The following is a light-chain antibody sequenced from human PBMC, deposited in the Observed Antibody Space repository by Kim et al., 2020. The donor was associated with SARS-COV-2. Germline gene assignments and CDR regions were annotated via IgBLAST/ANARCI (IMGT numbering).Light chain of an antibody. V-gene: IGLV3-1*01. Sequence: VSPGQTASITCAGDKLGDKYASWYQQQPGQSPVVVIYQDSKRPSGIPERFSGSSSGTTATLTISGTQAMDEADYYCQAWDGSTVLFGGGTQLTVL. CDR3: QAWDGSTVL. CDR2: QDS. CDR1: KLGDKY. J-gene: IGLJ2*01.